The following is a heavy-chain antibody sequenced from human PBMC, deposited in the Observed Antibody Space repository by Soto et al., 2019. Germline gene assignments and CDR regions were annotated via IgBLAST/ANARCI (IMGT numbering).Heavy chain of an antibody. CDR3: AKGLSIAAAGTFDY. Sequence: GGSLRLSCAASGFTVASYAMSWVRQAPGKGLEWVSGISGSGGNTYNADSVKGRFTISRDNSKNTLYLDMISLRAEDTAVYYCAKGLSIAAAGTFDYWGQGTLVTVSS. CDR1: GFTVASYA. D-gene: IGHD6-13*01. J-gene: IGHJ4*02. CDR2: ISGSGGNT. V-gene: IGHV3-23*01.